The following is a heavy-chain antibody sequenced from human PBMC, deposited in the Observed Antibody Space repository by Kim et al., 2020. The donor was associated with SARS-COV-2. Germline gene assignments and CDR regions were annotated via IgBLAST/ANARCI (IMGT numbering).Heavy chain of an antibody. Sequence: GGSLRLSCAASGFTFSSFSMNWVRLSPGKGLEWISYISAGGNIIDYADSVEGRFTISRDDAKNSLYLQMNSLRGEDTAIYYCARDLKYAFDYWGQGTLVTASS. CDR2: ISAGGNII. V-gene: IGHV3-48*03. D-gene: IGHD2-2*01. J-gene: IGHJ4*02. CDR1: GFTFSSFS. CDR3: ARDLKYAFDY.